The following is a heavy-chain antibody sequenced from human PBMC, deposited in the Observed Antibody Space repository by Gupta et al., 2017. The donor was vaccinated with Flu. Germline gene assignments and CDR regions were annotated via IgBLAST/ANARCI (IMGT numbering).Heavy chain of an antibody. CDR3: ARDYGWQQRVDH. D-gene: IGHD3-16*01. CDR1: GFTFSDNG. Sequence: QVQLVESWGGVVQPGRALTLSCAASGFTFSDNGMHWVRQAPGEGLELVAMIWRDGTNKYDGDSVKGRFTISRDNTKNTVYLQMSSLGAEDTAVYYCARDYGWQQRVDHGGQGTMVTVSS. V-gene: IGHV3-33*01. CDR2: IWRDGTNK. J-gene: IGHJ4*02.